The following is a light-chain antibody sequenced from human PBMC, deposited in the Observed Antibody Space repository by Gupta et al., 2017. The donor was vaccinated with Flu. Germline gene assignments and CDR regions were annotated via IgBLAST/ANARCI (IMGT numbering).Light chain of an antibody. CDR1: HIGSKS. CDR2: DDT. J-gene: IGLJ3*02. V-gene: IGLV3-21*02. CDR3: QVRDSTSDHYV. Sequence: EQTARRTCGGNHIGSKSVHWYQQKPGQAPVLVVYDDTDRPSGIPERFSGSKSGYTATLTITRVEAGDEADYYCQVRDSTSDHYVFGGGTKLTVL.